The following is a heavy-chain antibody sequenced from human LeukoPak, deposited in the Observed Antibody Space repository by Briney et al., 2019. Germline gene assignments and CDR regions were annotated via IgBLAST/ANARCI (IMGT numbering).Heavy chain of an antibody. V-gene: IGHV4-59*11. CDR1: GGSLRTHY. Sequence: PSETLSLTCTVSGGSLRTHYCTWIRQPPGEGLEWIGCIYYTGNNVSNPSHRRRLNIAVDSAKNQFSLRLISETAADAALSYCARPHYDCRDNPLGYWGQGTLVTVSS. CDR2: IYYTGNN. D-gene: IGHD4-17*01. J-gene: IGHJ4*02. CDR3: ARPHYDCRDNPLGY.